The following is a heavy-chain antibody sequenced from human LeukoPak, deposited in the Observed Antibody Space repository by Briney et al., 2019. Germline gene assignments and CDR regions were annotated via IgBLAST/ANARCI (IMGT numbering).Heavy chain of an antibody. CDR3: RGNPIPATHPIDY. V-gene: IGHV3-33*01. J-gene: IGHJ4*02. Sequence: GGSLRLSCAASGFTLTSYGMHWVRQAPGKGLEWVAIIWYDGNNKHYADSVKGRFTISRDTSNNTVYLQMSSLRDEDTAVYCARGNPIPATHPIDYWGQGTLVTVSS. D-gene: IGHD2-2*02. CDR1: GFTLTSYG. CDR2: IWYDGNNK.